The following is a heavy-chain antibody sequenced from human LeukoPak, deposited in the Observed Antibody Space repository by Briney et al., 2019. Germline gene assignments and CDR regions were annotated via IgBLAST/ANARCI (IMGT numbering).Heavy chain of an antibody. CDR2: IYTSGST. V-gene: IGHV4-61*02. CDR3: ARETRPNFYDTDSSGGFDY. J-gene: IGHJ4*02. CDR1: GGSISSGSYY. Sequence: SQTLSLTCTVSGGSISSGSYYWSWIRQPAGKGLEWIGRIYTSGSTNYNPSLKSRVTISVDTSKNQFSLKLSSVTAADTAVYYCARETRPNFYDTDSSGGFDYWGQGTLVTVSS. D-gene: IGHD3-22*01.